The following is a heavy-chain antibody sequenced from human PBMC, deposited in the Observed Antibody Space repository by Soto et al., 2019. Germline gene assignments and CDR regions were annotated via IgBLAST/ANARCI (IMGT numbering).Heavy chain of an antibody. Sequence: ASVKVSCKASGYTFTSYDINWVRQATGQGFEWMGWMNPNSGNTGYAQKFQGRVTMTRNTSISTAYMELSSRRSEDTAVYYCARDKPFSSPGGWGYYYYYYGMDVWGQGTTVTVSS. J-gene: IGHJ6*02. CDR1: GYTFTSYD. V-gene: IGHV1-8*01. CDR3: ARDKPFSSPGGWGYYYYYYGMDV. D-gene: IGHD6-13*01. CDR2: MNPNSGNT.